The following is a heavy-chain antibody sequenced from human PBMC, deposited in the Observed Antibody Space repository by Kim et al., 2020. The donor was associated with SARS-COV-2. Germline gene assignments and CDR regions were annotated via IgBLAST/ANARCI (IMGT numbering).Heavy chain of an antibody. CDR2: ISYDGSNK. D-gene: IGHD2-2*01. CDR1: GFTFSSYG. Sequence: GGSLRLSCAASGFTFSSYGMHWVRQAPGKGLEWVAVISYDGSNKYYADSVKGRFTISRDNSKNTLYLQMNSLRAEDTAVYYCAKDLGRYCSSTSCYLFDYWGQGTLVTVSS. J-gene: IGHJ4*02. V-gene: IGHV3-30*18. CDR3: AKDLGRYCSSTSCYLFDY.